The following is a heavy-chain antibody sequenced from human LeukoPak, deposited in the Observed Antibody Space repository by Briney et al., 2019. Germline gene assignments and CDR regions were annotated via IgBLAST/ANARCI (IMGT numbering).Heavy chain of an antibody. CDR3: AKDVAVAGTGYDY. D-gene: IGHD6-19*01. CDR1: GFTFSSYA. J-gene: IGHJ4*02. CDR2: ISGSGGST. Sequence: PGGSLRLSCAASGFTFSSYAMSWVRQAPGKGLEWVSAISGSGGSTYYADSVKGRFTISRDNPKNTLYLQMNSLRAEDTAVYYCAKDVAVAGTGYDYWGQGTLVTVSS. V-gene: IGHV3-23*01.